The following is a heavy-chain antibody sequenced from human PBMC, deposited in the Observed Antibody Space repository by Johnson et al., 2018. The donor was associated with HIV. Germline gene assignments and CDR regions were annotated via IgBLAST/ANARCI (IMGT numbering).Heavy chain of an antibody. V-gene: IGHV3-15*01. J-gene: IGHJ3*02. Sequence: VQLVESGGGLVKPGGSLRLSCVASGFTFSHAWMSWVRQAPGKGLEWVARIKRETEGGTRDYAAPVKGRFTISRDDSKKTVYLQMNSLKTDDTAVYYCTAHFRVDAFDIWGQGTMVTVSS. CDR3: TAHFRVDAFDI. CDR1: GFTFSHAW. D-gene: IGHD3-3*02. CDR2: IKRETEGGTR.